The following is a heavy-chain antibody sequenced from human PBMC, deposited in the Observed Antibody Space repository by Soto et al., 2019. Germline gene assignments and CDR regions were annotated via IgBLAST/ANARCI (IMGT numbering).Heavy chain of an antibody. Sequence: GGSLRLSCAASGFTVSSNYMSWVRQAPGKGLEWVSVIYSGGSTYYADSVKGRFTISRDNSEKTLYLQMNSLRAEDTAAYFCATAYYDSRGFQDRWGQGTLVTVSS. V-gene: IGHV3-53*01. CDR3: ATAYYDSRGFQDR. CDR2: IYSGGST. D-gene: IGHD3-22*01. CDR1: GFTVSSNY. J-gene: IGHJ5*02.